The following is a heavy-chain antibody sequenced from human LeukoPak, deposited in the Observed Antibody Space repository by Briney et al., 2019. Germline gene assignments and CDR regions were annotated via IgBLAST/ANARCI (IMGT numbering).Heavy chain of an antibody. Sequence: PSETLSLTCAVYGGSFSGYYWSWIRQPPGKGLECIGEINHSGSTNYNPSLKSRVTISVDTSKNQFSLTLSSVTAAHTAVYYCARGRIKMVGGVTRGNWFDPWGQGTLVTVSS. CDR2: INHSGST. CDR1: GGSFSGYY. V-gene: IGHV4-34*01. D-gene: IGHD3-10*01. J-gene: IGHJ5*02. CDR3: ARGRIKMVGGVTRGNWFDP.